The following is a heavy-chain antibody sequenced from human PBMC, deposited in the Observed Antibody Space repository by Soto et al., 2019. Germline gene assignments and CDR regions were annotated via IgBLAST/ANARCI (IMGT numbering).Heavy chain of an antibody. V-gene: IGHV4-59*08. J-gene: IGHJ5*02. Sequence: SETLSLTCTVSGGSISSYYWSWIRQPPGKGLEWIGYIYYSGSTNYNPSLKSRVTISVDTSKNPFSLKLSSVTAADTAVYYCARHDPPGVVVVPAAINWFDPWGQGTLVTVSS. D-gene: IGHD2-2*01. CDR1: GGSISSYY. CDR2: IYYSGST. CDR3: ARHDPPGVVVVPAAINWFDP.